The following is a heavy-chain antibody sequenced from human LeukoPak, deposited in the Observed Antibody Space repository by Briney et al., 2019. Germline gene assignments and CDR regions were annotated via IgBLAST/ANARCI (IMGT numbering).Heavy chain of an antibody. J-gene: IGHJ4*02. CDR1: GFTFISYG. V-gene: IGHV3-30*02. Sequence: GGSLRLACAASGFTFISYGMHWVGQAPGKGLEEVAFIRYDGVIKYYADSVKGRFTISRDNSKNTLYLQMNSLRAEDTAVYYCAKDNIAVAGADYWGQGTLVTVSS. D-gene: IGHD6-19*01. CDR2: IRYDGVIK. CDR3: AKDNIAVAGADY.